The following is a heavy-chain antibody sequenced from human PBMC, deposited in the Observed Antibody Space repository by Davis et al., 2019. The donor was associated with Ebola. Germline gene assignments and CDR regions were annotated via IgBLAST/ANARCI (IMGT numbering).Heavy chain of an antibody. Sequence: GESLKISCAASGFTFSSYWMSWVRQAPGKGLEWVANIKQDGSEKYYVDSVKGRFTISRDNAKNSLYLQMNSLRAEDTAVYYCAREGFSYFDYWGQGTLVTVSS. CDR1: GFTFSSYW. CDR3: AREGFSYFDY. J-gene: IGHJ4*02. D-gene: IGHD3-3*01. V-gene: IGHV3-7*01. CDR2: IKQDGSEK.